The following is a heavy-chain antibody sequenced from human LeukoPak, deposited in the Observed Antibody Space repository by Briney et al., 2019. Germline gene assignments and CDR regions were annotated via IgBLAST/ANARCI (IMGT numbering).Heavy chain of an antibody. CDR1: GFTFSSYG. V-gene: IGHV3-30*18. Sequence: GGSLRLSCAASGFTFSSYGTHWVRQAPGKGLEWVAVISYDGSNKYYADSVKGRFTISRDNSKNTLYLQMNSLRAEDTAVYYCAKDSTIFGPPMDVWGKGTTVTVSS. D-gene: IGHD3-3*01. CDR3: AKDSTIFGPPMDV. J-gene: IGHJ6*03. CDR2: ISYDGSNK.